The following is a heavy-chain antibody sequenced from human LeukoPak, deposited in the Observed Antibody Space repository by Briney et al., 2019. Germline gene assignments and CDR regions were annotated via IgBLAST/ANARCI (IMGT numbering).Heavy chain of an antibody. Sequence: ASVKVSCKASGYTFTSYYMHWVRQAPGQGLEWMGLINPNGGSTSYAQKFQGRVTMTRDMSTSTVYMELSSLRSEDTAVYYCARSTYSTSWYVPSAYWGQGTLVTVSS. CDR1: GYTFTSYY. CDR2: INPNGGST. CDR3: ARSTYSTSWYVPSAY. D-gene: IGHD6-13*01. J-gene: IGHJ4*02. V-gene: IGHV1-46*01.